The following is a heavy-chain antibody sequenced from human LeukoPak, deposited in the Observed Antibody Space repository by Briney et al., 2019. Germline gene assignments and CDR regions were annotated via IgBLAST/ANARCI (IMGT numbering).Heavy chain of an antibody. V-gene: IGHV1-2*06. Sequence: ASVKVSCKASGYTFTGYYMHWVRQAPGQGLEWMGRINPNSGGTNYAQKFQGRVTMTRDTSISTAYMELSRLRSDDTAVYYCASPRYCSGGSCYYHFDYWGQGTLVTVSS. CDR3: ASPRYCSGGSCYYHFDY. CDR2: INPNSGGT. CDR1: GYTFTGYY. D-gene: IGHD2-15*01. J-gene: IGHJ4*02.